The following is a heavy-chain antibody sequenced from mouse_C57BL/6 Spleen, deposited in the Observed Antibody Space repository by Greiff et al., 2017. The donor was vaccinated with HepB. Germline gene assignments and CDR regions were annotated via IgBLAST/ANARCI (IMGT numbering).Heavy chain of an antibody. CDR3: TPMVTTPFAY. CDR1: GFTFSSYA. D-gene: IGHD2-2*01. V-gene: IGHV5-9-1*02. Sequence: EVKLMESGEGLVKPGGSLKLSCAASGFTFSSYAMSWVRQTPEKRLEWVAYISSGGDYIYYADTVKGRFTISRDNARNTLYLQMSSLKSEDTAMYYCTPMVTTPFAYWGQGTLVTVSA. J-gene: IGHJ3*01. CDR2: ISSGGDYI.